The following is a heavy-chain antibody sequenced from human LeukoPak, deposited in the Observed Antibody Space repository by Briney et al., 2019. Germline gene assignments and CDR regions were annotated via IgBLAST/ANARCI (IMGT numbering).Heavy chain of an antibody. CDR2: IYTSGST. V-gene: IGHV4-4*07. D-gene: IGHD1-1*01. CDR1: GGSISSYY. CDR3: ANSWKDAFDI. J-gene: IGHJ3*02. Sequence: PSETLSLTCTVSGGSISSYYWSWIRQPAGKGLEWIGRIYTSGSTNYNPSLKGRVTTSVDTSKNQFSLKLSSVTAADTAVYYCANSWKDAFDIWGQGTMVTVSS.